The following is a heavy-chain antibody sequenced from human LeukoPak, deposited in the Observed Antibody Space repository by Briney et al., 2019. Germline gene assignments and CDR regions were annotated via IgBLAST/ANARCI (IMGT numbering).Heavy chain of an antibody. CDR3: ARAHNWKYGTFDY. D-gene: IGHD1-7*01. CDR2: ISSSSSYI. Sequence: PGESLRLSCAASGFTFSSYSMTWVRQAPGKGLEWVSSISSSSSYIYYADSVKGRFTISRDNAKNSLYLQMNSLRAEDTAVYYCARAHNWKYGTFDYWGQGTLVTVSS. V-gene: IGHV3-21*01. J-gene: IGHJ4*02. CDR1: GFTFSSYS.